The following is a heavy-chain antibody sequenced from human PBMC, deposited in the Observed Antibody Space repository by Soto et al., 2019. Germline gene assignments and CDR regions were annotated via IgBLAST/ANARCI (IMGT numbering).Heavy chain of an antibody. J-gene: IGHJ6*02. CDR3: ASLGISLNYYYGMDV. V-gene: IGHV4-59*01. D-gene: IGHD1-20*01. CDR2: IYYSGST. Sequence: SETLSLTCTVSGGSISSYYWSWIRQPPGKGLEWIGYIYYSGSTNYNPSLKSRVTISVDTSKNQFSLKLSSVTAADTAVYYCASLGISLNYYYGMDVRGQGTTVTVSS. CDR1: GGSISSYY.